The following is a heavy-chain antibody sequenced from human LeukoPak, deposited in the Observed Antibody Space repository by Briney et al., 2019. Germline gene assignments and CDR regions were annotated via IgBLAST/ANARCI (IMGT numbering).Heavy chain of an antibody. J-gene: IGHJ4*02. CDR1: GGSIDSSSYY. D-gene: IGHD3-22*01. CDR2: IYHSGST. CDR3: ARGPGYYDSSGYFFDY. V-gene: IGHV4-39*07. Sequence: SETLSLTCTVSGGSIDSSSYYRGWIRQPPGKGLEWIGYIYHSGSTYYNPSLKSRVTISVDRSKNQFSLKLSSVTAADTAVYYCARGPGYYDSSGYFFDYWGQGTLVTVSS.